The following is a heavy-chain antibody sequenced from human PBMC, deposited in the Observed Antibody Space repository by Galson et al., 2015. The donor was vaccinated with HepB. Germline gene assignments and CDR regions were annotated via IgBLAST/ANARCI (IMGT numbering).Heavy chain of an antibody. Sequence: QSGAEVKKPGESLRISCKGSGYSFTSYWISWVRQMPGKGLEWMGRIDPSDSYTNYSPSFQGQVTISADKSISTAYLQWSSLKASDTAVYFCARSFCGGDCYSAYYFDYWDQGTLVTVSS. CDR3: ARSFCGGDCYSAYYFDY. V-gene: IGHV5-10-1*04. CDR1: GYSFTSYW. D-gene: IGHD2-21*01. CDR2: IDPSDSYT. J-gene: IGHJ4*02.